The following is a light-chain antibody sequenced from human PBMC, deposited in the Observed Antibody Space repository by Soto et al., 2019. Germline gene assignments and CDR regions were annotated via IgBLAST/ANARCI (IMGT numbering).Light chain of an antibody. CDR2: DFS. CDR1: SSDVGTYNY. J-gene: IGLJ3*02. V-gene: IGLV2-8*01. CDR3: ISYAGSSIWV. Sequence: QSALTQPPSASGSPGQSVTISCTGTSSDVGTYNYVSWYQQHPGKAPKLMIYDFSKRPSGVPDRVSGSKSGNTASLTVSGLQAEDEADYYCISYAGSSIWVFGGGTKLTVL.